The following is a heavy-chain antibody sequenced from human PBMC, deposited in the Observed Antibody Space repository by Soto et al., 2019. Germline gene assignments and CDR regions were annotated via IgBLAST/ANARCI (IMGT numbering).Heavy chain of an antibody. V-gene: IGHV1-69*02. CDR2: SIPILGIA. Sequence: SVKVSCKASGCTFTSYTIIWVRQAPGQGLEWMGRSIPILGIANYAQNFQGRVTITADKSTSTAYMELSSLRSEDTAVYYCARDYSNTPGGYWGQGTLVTVSS. CDR3: ARDYSNTPGGY. D-gene: IGHD4-4*01. CDR1: GCTFTSYT. J-gene: IGHJ4*02.